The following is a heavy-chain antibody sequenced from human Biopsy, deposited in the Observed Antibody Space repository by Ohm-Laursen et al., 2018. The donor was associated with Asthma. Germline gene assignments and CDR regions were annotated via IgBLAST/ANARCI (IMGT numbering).Heavy chain of an antibody. CDR1: GHSLTDLS. D-gene: IGHD4-17*01. Sequence: ASVKVSCKISGHSLTDLSVHWVRQAPGQGLEWMGGHDHEEGGTVNARRFQGRVTMTEDTSTDTAYMELSSLSSDDTAVYYCASDFPKDYVRYNFQFWGQGTLVTVSS. J-gene: IGHJ4*02. V-gene: IGHV1-24*01. CDR3: ASDFPKDYVRYNFQF. CDR2: HDHEEGGT.